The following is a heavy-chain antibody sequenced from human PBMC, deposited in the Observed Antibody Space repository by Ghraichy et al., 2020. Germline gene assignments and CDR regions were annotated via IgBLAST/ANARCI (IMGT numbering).Heavy chain of an antibody. Sequence: SETLSLTCTVSGGSISSYYWSWIRQPPGKGLEWIGYIYYSGSTNYNPSLKSRVTISVDTSKNQFSLKLSSVTAADTAVYYCARHVGSEDGYNLVGTDAFDIWGQGTMVTVSS. CDR3: ARHVGSEDGYNLVGTDAFDI. CDR2: IYYSGST. J-gene: IGHJ3*02. CDR1: GGSISSYY. V-gene: IGHV4-59*08. D-gene: IGHD5-24*01.